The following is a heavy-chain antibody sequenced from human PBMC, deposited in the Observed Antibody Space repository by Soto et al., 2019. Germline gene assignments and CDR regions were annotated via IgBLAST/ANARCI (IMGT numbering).Heavy chain of an antibody. CDR3: ARSVTIFGVVSDTPFDL. Sequence: QVELVQSGTEVKKPGASVKIPCKASDYTFTDYAIHWLRQAPGHRLEWMGWINAGNGDTKYSQKFQYSLTITRDTSANTAYMGLTNLTSEDTALYFCARSVTIFGVVSDTPFDLWGRGSLVSVSS. CDR1: DYTFTDYA. D-gene: IGHD3-3*01. CDR2: INAGNGDT. J-gene: IGHJ2*01. V-gene: IGHV1-3*01.